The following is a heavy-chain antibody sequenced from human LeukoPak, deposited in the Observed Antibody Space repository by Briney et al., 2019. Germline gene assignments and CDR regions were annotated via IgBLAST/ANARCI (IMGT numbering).Heavy chain of an antibody. CDR1: GGSFSGYY. D-gene: IGHD2-2*03. J-gene: IGHJ4*02. V-gene: IGHV4-34*01. Sequence: SETLSLTCAVYGGSFSGYYWSWIRQPPGKGLEWIGEINHSGSTNYNPSLKSRVTISVDTSKNQFSLKLSSVTAADTAVYYCASRVDIVVVPAAMDGLSASPFDYWGQGTLVTVSS. CDR2: INHSGST. CDR3: ASRVDIVVVPAAMDGLSASPFDY.